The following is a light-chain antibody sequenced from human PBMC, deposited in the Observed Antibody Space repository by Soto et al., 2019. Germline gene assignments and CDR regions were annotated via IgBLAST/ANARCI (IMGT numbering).Light chain of an antibody. CDR3: QQYGSSPTWT. Sequence: EVVLTQSPGTLSLSPGERATLSYSASQSVNSSYLAWYQQKPGQAPRLLIYGASSRATGIPDRFSGSGSGTDFTLTISRLEPEDFAVYDCQQYGSSPTWTCGQGTKVDIK. CDR1: QSVNSSY. J-gene: IGKJ1*01. CDR2: GAS. V-gene: IGKV3-20*01.